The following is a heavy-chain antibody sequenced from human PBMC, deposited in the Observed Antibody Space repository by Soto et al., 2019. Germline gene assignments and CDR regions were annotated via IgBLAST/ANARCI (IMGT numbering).Heavy chain of an antibody. J-gene: IGHJ5*02. V-gene: IGHV3-23*01. CDR1: GFTFSSYA. CDR2: ISGSGGST. Sequence: GGSLRLSCAASGFTFSSYAMSWVRQAPGKGLEWVSAISGSGGSTYYADSVKGRFTISRDNSKKPLYLQMNSLRAEDTAVYYCAKDRHSNYPNWFDPWGQGTLVTVSS. CDR3: AKDRHSNYPNWFDP. D-gene: IGHD4-4*01.